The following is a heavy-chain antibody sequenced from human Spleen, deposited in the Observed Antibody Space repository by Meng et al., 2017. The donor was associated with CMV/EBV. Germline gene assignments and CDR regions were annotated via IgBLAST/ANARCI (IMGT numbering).Heavy chain of an antibody. CDR2: ISAYNGNT. V-gene: IGHV1-18*01. Sequence: SAYTFTSYCISCLRQAPGQGLEWMGWISAYNGNTNSAQKLQGRVTMTTDTSTSTAYMELRSLRSDDTAVYYCAREGSSWYRRYFDYWGQGTLVTVSS. CDR1: AYTFTSYC. J-gene: IGHJ4*02. D-gene: IGHD6-13*01. CDR3: AREGSSWYRRYFDY.